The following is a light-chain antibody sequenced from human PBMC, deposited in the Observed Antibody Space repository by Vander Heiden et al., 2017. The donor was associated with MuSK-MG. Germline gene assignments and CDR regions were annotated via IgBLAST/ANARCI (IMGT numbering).Light chain of an antibody. CDR1: QSVLYSSNNKKY. Sequence: DILITPPSDFSAVPPGEMATLNCKSSQSVLYSSNNKKYLAWYQQKPGQPPKLLIHWASTRESGVPDRFSGSGSGTDFTLTISSLQAEDVAVYYCQQYYSTPLTFGGGTKVEIK. V-gene: IGKV4-1*01. CDR2: WAS. CDR3: QQYYSTPLT. J-gene: IGKJ4*01.